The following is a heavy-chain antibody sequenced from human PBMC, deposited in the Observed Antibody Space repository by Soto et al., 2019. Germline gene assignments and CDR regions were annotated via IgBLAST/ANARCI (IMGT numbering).Heavy chain of an antibody. V-gene: IGHV4-31*03. D-gene: IGHD1-7*01. CDR3: ARDLRITGTISYYYGMDV. CDR1: GGSISSGGYY. Sequence: SETPSLTCTVSGGSISSGGYYWSWIRQHPGKGLEWIGYIYYSGSTYYNPSLKSRVTISVDTSKNQFSLKLSSVTAADTAVYYCARDLRITGTISYYYGMDVWGQGTTVTVSS. J-gene: IGHJ6*02. CDR2: IYYSGST.